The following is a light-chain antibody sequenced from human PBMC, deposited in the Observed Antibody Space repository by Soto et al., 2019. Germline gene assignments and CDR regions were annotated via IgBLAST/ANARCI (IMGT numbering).Light chain of an antibody. CDR1: NSNIGTNT. V-gene: IGLV1-44*01. J-gene: IGLJ1*01. Sequence: QYLLTQPPSACATPGQRVTISCSGSNSNIGTNTVNWYQQLPGTAPRLLIYTNNQRPSGVPQRFSGSKTGTSASLAIGGLQSEDGADYYCAAWDDSLGAYVFGTGTKLTVL. CDR2: TNN. CDR3: AAWDDSLGAYV.